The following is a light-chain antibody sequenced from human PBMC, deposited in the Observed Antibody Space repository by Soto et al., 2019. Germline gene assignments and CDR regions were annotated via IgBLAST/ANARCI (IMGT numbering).Light chain of an antibody. V-gene: IGLV2-8*01. J-gene: IGLJ1*01. CDR3: SSFGVSNNV. CDR2: DVT. Sequence: QSVLTQPPSASGSPGQSVTISCTGTSGDVGGYDYVSWYQQHPGKAPKLMIHDVTKRPSGVPDRFSGSKSGNTASLTVSGLQAEDEADYYCSSFGVSNNVFGTGTKLTVL. CDR1: SGDVGGYDY.